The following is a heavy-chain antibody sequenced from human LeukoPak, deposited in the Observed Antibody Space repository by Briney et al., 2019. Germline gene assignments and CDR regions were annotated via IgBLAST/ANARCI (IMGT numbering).Heavy chain of an antibody. Sequence: SETLSLTCTVSGYSISRGYYWGWIRQPPGKGLEWIGSIYYSGSTYYNPSLKSRVTISVDTSKNQFSLKLSSVTAADTAVYYCARVYSIHWYFDLWGRGTLVTVSS. CDR1: GYSISRGYY. V-gene: IGHV4-38-2*02. CDR3: ARVYSIHWYFDL. D-gene: IGHD4-11*01. CDR2: IYYSGST. J-gene: IGHJ2*01.